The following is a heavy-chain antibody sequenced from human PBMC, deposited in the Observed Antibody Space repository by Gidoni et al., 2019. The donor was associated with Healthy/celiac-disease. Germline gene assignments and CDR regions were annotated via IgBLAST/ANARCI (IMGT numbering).Heavy chain of an antibody. Sequence: QVQLQESGPGLVKPSETLSLTCAVSGYSTSSGYYWGWIRQPPGKGLEWIGSSYHSGSTYYNPSLKSRVTISVDTSKNQFSLKLSSVTAADTAVYYCARAQGQWVFGVVIGAFDIWGQGTMVTVSS. J-gene: IGHJ3*02. D-gene: IGHD3-3*01. CDR2: SYHSGST. V-gene: IGHV4-38-2*01. CDR3: ARAQGQWVFGVVIGAFDI. CDR1: GYSTSSGYY.